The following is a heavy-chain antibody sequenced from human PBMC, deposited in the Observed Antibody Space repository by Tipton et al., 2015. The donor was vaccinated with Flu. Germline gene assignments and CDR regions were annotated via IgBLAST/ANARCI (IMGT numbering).Heavy chain of an antibody. V-gene: IGHV4-39*07. CDR2: VYSSGSFYYSGNT. J-gene: IGHJ1*01. CDR1: GGSISSSGYY. Sequence: TLSLTCSVSGGSISSSGYYWGWVRQPPGKGLEWIGSVYSSGSFYYSGNTYYNPSLKSRVTISVDTSKNHFSLRLSSVTAADTAVYYCARGSSWYLHFQHWGQGTLVTVSS. CDR3: ARGSSWYLHFQH. D-gene: IGHD6-13*01.